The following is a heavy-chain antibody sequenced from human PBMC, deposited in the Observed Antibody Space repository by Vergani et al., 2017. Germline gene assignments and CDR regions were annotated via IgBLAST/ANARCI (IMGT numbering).Heavy chain of an antibody. CDR2: ISSSSSYR. CDR3: ASGVPGYQLATQYFQH. D-gene: IGHD2-2*01. J-gene: IGHJ1*01. Sequence: EVQLVESEGGLVKPGGSLRLSCVASGFTFGSYSMNWVRQAPGKGLEWVSFISSSSSYRYYADSVKGRFTISRDNGEYSLLLQMNSLRPEDTAVYYCASGVPGYQLATQYFQHWGQGTLVTVSS. V-gene: IGHV3-21*01. CDR1: GFTFGSYS.